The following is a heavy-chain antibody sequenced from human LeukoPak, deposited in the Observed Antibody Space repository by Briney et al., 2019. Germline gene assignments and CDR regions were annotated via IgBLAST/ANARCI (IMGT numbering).Heavy chain of an antibody. V-gene: IGHV4-4*09. CDR1: GGSISSYY. CDR2: IYTSGST. J-gene: IGHJ5*02. D-gene: IGHD3-3*01. CDR3: ARGDFRSGNPFDP. Sequence: SETLSLTCTVSGGSISSYYWSWIRQPPGKGLEWIGYIYTSGSTNYNPSLKGRVTISVDTSKNQFSLKLSSVTAADTAVYYCARGDFRSGNPFDPWGQGTLVTVSS.